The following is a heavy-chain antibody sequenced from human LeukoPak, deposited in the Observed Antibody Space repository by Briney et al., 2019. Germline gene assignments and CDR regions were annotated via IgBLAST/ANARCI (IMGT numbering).Heavy chain of an antibody. V-gene: IGHV4-34*01. J-gene: IGHJ4*02. Sequence: SSETLSLTCAVYGGSFSGYYWSWIRQPPGKGLEWIGEINHSGSTNYNPSLKSRVTISVDTSKNQFSLKLSSVTAADTAVYYCARGDYYDSSGLYYFDYWGQGTLVTVSS. D-gene: IGHD3-22*01. CDR1: GGSFSGYY. CDR3: ARGDYYDSSGLYYFDY. CDR2: INHSGST.